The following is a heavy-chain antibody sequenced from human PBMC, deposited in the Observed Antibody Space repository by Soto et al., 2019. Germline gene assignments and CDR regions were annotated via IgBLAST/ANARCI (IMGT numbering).Heavy chain of an antibody. J-gene: IGHJ4*02. V-gene: IGHV4-30-4*01. CDR2: IYYSGST. CDR1: GGSISSGDYY. Sequence: SETLSLTCTVSGGSISSGDYYWSWIRQPPGKGLEWIGYIYYSGSTYYHPSLKSRVTISVDTSKNQFSLKLSSVTAADTAVYYCASGFRGYCSGGSCYPAFDYWGQGTLVTVSS. D-gene: IGHD2-15*01. CDR3: ASGFRGYCSGGSCYPAFDY.